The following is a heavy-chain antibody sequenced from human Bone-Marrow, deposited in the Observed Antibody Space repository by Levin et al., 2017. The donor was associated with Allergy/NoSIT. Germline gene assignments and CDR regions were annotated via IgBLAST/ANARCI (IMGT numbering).Heavy chain of an antibody. Sequence: GESLKISCAASGFTFDDYMMHWVRQAPGKGLEWVSLISWDGVSAYYADSVKGRFTVSRDNSKNSLFLQMKSLRLEDTAVYFCARGLGSFYYYGMDVWGQGTTVTVSS. D-gene: IGHD2-15*01. V-gene: IGHV3-43*01. J-gene: IGHJ6*02. CDR2: ISWDGVSA. CDR1: GFTFDDYM. CDR3: ARGLGSFYYYGMDV.